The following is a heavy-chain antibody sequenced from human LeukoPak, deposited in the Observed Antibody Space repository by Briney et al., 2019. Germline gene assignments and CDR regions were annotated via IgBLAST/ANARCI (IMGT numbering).Heavy chain of an antibody. CDR3: ARVRDGYNDAYDI. D-gene: IGHD5-24*01. J-gene: IGHJ3*02. V-gene: IGHV1-46*01. CDR2: INPDGGNT. Sequence: ASVKVSCKASGYTFTNSYIHWVRQAPGQVLEWMGLINPDGGNTNYAQNFQGRVTMTRDTSTSTVYMELSSLRSEDTAVYYCARVRDGYNDAYDIWGQGTMVTVHS. CDR1: GYTFTNSY.